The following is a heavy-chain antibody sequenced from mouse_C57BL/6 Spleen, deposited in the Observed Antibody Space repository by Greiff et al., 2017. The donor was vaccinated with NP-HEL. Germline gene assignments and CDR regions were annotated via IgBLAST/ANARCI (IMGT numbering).Heavy chain of an antibody. V-gene: IGHV1-81*01. Sequence: QVQLKESGAELARPGASVKLSCKASGYTFTSYGISWVKQRTGQGLEWIGEIYPRSGNTYYNEKFKGKATLTADKSSSTAYMELRSLTSEDSAVYFCARYDYDGPAMDYWGQGTSVTVSS. D-gene: IGHD2-4*01. CDR1: GYTFTSYG. J-gene: IGHJ4*01. CDR2: IYPRSGNT. CDR3: ARYDYDGPAMDY.